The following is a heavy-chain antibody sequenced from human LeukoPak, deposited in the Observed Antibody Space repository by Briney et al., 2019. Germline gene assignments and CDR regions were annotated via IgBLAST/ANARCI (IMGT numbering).Heavy chain of an antibody. CDR1: GGSFSGYY. D-gene: IGHD2-2*02. J-gene: IGHJ4*02. CDR2: INHSGST. CDR3: ARGYCSSTSCYRYFDY. Sequence: SETLSLTCAVYGGSFSGYYWSWIRQPPGKGLEWIGEINHSGSTNYNPSLKSRVTISVDTSKNQFSLKLSSVTAADTAVYYCARGYCSSTSCYRYFDYWGQGTLVTVSS. V-gene: IGHV4-34*01.